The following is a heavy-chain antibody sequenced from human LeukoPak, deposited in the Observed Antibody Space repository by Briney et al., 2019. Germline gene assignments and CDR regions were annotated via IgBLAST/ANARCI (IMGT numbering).Heavy chain of an antibody. Sequence: SSETLSLTCTVSGGSISSGGYYWSWIRQPPGKGLEWIGYIYHSGSTYYNPSLKSRVTISVDRSKNQFSLKLSSVTAADTAVYYCAGSLPWAMVVFDYWGQGTLVTVSS. CDR3: AGSLPWAMVVFDY. CDR1: GGSISSGGYY. V-gene: IGHV4-30-2*01. D-gene: IGHD5-18*01. J-gene: IGHJ4*02. CDR2: IYHSGST.